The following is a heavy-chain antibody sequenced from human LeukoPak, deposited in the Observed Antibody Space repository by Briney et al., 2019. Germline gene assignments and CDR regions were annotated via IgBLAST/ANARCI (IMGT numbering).Heavy chain of an antibody. CDR2: ISYDGSNK. D-gene: IGHD1-26*01. J-gene: IGHJ4*02. CDR3: ARDLSGSYDY. CDR1: GFTFSSYA. Sequence: GGSLRLSCAASGFTFSSYAMHWVRQAPGKGLEWVAVISYDGSNKYYADSVKGRFTISRDNSKNTLYLQMNSLRAEDTAVYCCARDLSGSYDYWGQGTLVTVSS. V-gene: IGHV3-30*04.